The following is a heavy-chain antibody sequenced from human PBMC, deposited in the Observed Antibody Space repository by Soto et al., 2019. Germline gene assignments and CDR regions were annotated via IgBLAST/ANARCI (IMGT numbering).Heavy chain of an antibody. J-gene: IGHJ4*02. Sequence: PSETLSLTCAVYGGSFSGYYWSWIRQPPGKGLEWIGEINHSGSTNYNPSLKSRVTISVDTSKNQFSLKLSSVTAADTAVYYCARSSLEWLSYFDYWGQGTLVTVSS. D-gene: IGHD3-3*01. CDR1: GGSFSGYY. V-gene: IGHV4-34*01. CDR3: ARSSLEWLSYFDY. CDR2: INHSGST.